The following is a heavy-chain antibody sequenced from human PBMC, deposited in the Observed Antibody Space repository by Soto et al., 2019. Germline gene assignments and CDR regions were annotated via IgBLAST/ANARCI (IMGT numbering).Heavy chain of an antibody. CDR2: IYYSGST. Sequence: SATLSLTCTVSGGSISSSSYYWGWIRQPPGKGLEWIGSIYYSGSTYYNPSLKSRVTISVDTSKNQFSLKLSSVTAADTAVYYCASLGYSYILRWPTNYMDVWGKGTTVT. CDR3: ASLGYSYILRWPTNYMDV. D-gene: IGHD5-18*01. V-gene: IGHV4-39*01. CDR1: GGSISSSSYY. J-gene: IGHJ6*03.